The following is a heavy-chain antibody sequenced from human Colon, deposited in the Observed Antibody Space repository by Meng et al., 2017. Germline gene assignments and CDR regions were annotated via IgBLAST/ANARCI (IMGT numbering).Heavy chain of an antibody. V-gene: IGHV4-61*03. J-gene: IGHJ4*02. CDR1: GGSVSSPSYY. Sequence: VPRQGPGPGLVRPSDTLSLPCTLSGGSVSSPSYYWSWIRQTPGKGLEWIGYVYYTGSTNYNPSLKSRVTISVDTSKNHFSLNLTSVTAADTAVYYCARGRGSYSSIDFWGQGTLVTVSS. D-gene: IGHD1-26*01. CDR2: VYYTGST. CDR3: ARGRGSYSSIDF.